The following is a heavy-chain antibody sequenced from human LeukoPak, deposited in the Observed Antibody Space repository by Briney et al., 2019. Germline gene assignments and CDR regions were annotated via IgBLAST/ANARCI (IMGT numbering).Heavy chain of an antibody. CDR1: GFTFSSYE. CDR2: ISSSRSTI. Sequence: PGGSLRLSCAASGFTFSSYEMNWVRQAPGKGLEWVSYISSSRSTIYYADSVKGRFTISRDNAKNSLYLQMNSLRAEDTAVYYCARGALGYSYGYYYFDYWGQGTLVTVSS. D-gene: IGHD5-18*01. CDR3: ARGALGYSYGYYYFDY. J-gene: IGHJ4*02. V-gene: IGHV3-48*03.